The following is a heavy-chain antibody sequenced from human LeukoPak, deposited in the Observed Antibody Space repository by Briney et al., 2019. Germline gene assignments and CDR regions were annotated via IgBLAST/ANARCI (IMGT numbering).Heavy chain of an antibody. CDR3: AREANLLWFGEGGFDY. V-gene: IGHV3-7*01. CDR2: VKTDGSDK. CDR1: GFTFSDDW. D-gene: IGHD3-10*01. J-gene: IGHJ4*02. Sequence: GGSLRLSCAASGFTFSDDWITWVRQAPGKGLEWVANVKTDGSDKSYVDSVKGRFTISRDNAKNSLYLQMNSLRAEDTAVYYCAREANLLWFGEGGFDYWGQGTLVTVSS.